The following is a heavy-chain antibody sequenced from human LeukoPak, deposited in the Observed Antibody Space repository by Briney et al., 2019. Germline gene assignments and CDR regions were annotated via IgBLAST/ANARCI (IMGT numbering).Heavy chain of an antibody. CDR1: GFTFDDYS. D-gene: IGHD2-15*01. CDR3: VKDRYCSGGTCYWFDD. J-gene: IGHJ4*02. CDR2: ITWGSGRM. Sequence: PGGSLRLSCVASGFTFDDYSMHWVRHVAGKGLEWVSSITWGSGRMDYADCVKGRFIISRDNGKKSLYLQMNSLRVDDTAVYYCVKDRYCSGGTCYWFDDWGQGTLVIVSS. V-gene: IGHV3-9*01.